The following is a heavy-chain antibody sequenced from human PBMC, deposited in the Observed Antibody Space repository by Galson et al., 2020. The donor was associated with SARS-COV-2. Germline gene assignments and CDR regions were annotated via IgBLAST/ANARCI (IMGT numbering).Heavy chain of an antibody. J-gene: IGHJ5*02. CDR3: ARLLWGSVLNPFP. Sequence: SETLSLTCTVSGGSISSSSYYWGWIRQPPGKGLEWIGSIYYRWSTYYNPSLKSRVTMSADTSKNHLSLKLSSLTAADTAVYYCARLLWGSVLNPFPWGQGTLVAVSS. V-gene: IGHV4-39*01. CDR2: IYYRWST. CDR1: GGSISSSSYY. D-gene: IGHD2-21*01.